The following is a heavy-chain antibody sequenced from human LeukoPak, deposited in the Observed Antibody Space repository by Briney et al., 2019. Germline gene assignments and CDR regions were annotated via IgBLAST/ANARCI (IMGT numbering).Heavy chain of an antibody. D-gene: IGHD6-13*01. J-gene: IGHJ3*02. V-gene: IGHV7-4-1*02. Sequence: GASVKVSCKTSGYTFTITNYALNWVRQAPGQGLEWMGWINTNSRNPTYAQGFTGRFVFSLDTSVSTAYLQISSLKAEDTAVYYCASDIAAAPGLYAFDIWGQGTMVTVSS. CDR3: ASDIAAAPGLYAFDI. CDR1: GYTFTITNYA. CDR2: INTNSRNP.